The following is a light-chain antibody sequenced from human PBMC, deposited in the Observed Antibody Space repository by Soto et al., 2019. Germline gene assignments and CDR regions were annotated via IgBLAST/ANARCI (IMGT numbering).Light chain of an antibody. CDR2: DAS. CDR3: HQYDKSPWT. CDR1: QSVSSS. J-gene: IGKJ1*01. Sequence: EVVLTQSPATLSLSPGERATLSCRASQSVSSSLAWYQQKPGQAPRLLIFDASTRATGIPARFSGSGSETDFTLTISSLEPEDFAVYYCHQYDKSPWTFGQGTKVEIK. V-gene: IGKV3-11*01.